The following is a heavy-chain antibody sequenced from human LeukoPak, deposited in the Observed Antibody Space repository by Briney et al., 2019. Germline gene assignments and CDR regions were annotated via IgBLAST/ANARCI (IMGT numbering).Heavy chain of an antibody. J-gene: IGHJ4*02. CDR3: ARGVAAAGTTLNY. CDR1: GFTFSSYA. Sequence: GGSLRLSCAASGFTFSSYAMSWVRQAPGKGLEWVSAISGSGGSTYYADSVKGRFTISRDNSKNTLYLQMNSLRAEDTAVYYCARGVAAAGTTLNYWGQGTLVTVFS. CDR2: ISGSGGST. D-gene: IGHD6-13*01. V-gene: IGHV3-23*01.